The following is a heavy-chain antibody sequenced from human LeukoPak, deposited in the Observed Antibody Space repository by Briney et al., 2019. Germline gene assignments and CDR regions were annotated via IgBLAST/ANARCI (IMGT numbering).Heavy chain of an antibody. CDR2: ISSGSSTI. V-gene: IGHV3-48*01. CDR1: GFSFTGYG. CDR3: ARFRGDYYFDY. D-gene: IGHD3-16*01. Sequence: GGSLRLSWAASGFSFTGYGMNWVRQAPGKGLEWVSYISSGSSTIYYADSVKGRFTVSRDNAKNSLYLQVNSLRAEDAAVYYCARFRGDYYFDYWGQGTLVTVSS. J-gene: IGHJ4*02.